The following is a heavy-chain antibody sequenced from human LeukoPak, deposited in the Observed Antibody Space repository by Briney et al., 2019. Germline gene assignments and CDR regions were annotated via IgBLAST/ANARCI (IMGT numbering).Heavy chain of an antibody. V-gene: IGHV3-30-3*01. CDR3: AKDVGERYYLDY. CDR2: VPYDGNNE. J-gene: IGHJ4*02. CDR1: GFTFSNYA. Sequence: EGSLRLSCAASGFTFSNYAMHWVRQAPGKGLEWVAVVPYDGNNEYNPDSVRGRFTISRDNFKNTLYLQMDSLRAEDTAVYYCAKDVGERYYLDYWGQGTLVTVSS.